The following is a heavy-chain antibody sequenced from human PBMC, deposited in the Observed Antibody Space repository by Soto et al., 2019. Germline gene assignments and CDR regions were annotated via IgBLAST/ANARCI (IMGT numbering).Heavy chain of an antibody. CDR1: GNSFTSYS. Sequence: PXESLKLSRPCSGNSFTSYSIGLVLQMPGKGLEWMGIIYPGDSDTRYSPSFQGQVTISADKSISTAYLQWSSLKASDTAMYYCARLVVVVQAAILGWFDPWGQGTLVTVSS. CDR2: IYPGDSDT. D-gene: IGHD2-2*02. V-gene: IGHV5-51*01. J-gene: IGHJ5*02. CDR3: ARLVVVVQAAILGWFDP.